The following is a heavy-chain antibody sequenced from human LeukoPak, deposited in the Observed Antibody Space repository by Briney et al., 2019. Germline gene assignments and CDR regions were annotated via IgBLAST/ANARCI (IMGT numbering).Heavy chain of an antibody. J-gene: IGHJ4*02. D-gene: IGHD3-22*01. Sequence: GGSLRLSCAASGFTFSSYAMSWVRQAPGKGLQWVSSISASGGSTYYADSVKGRFTISRDNSKNTLYLQMNSLRAEDTAVYYCAKASTYYYDSSGYYWGQGTLVTVSS. CDR3: AKASTYYYDSSGYY. CDR2: ISASGGST. CDR1: GFTFSSYA. V-gene: IGHV3-23*01.